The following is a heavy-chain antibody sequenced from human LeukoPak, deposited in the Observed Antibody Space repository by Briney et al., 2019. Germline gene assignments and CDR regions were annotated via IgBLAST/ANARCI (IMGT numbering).Heavy chain of an antibody. V-gene: IGHV4-39*01. D-gene: IGHD2/OR15-2a*01. CDR3: ARAFRARYFDL. CDR2: IYYSGST. CDR1: GGSISSYY. J-gene: IGHJ2*01. Sequence: SETLSLTCSVSGGSISSYYWSWIRQPPGKGLEWIGIIYYSGSTYYNPSLKGRVAISVDTSKNQFSLKLSSVTAADTAVYYCARAFRARYFDLWGRGTLVTVSS.